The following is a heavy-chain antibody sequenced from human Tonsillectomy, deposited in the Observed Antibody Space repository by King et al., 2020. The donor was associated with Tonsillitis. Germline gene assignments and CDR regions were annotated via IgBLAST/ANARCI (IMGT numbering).Heavy chain of an antibody. D-gene: IGHD3-22*01. J-gene: IGHJ3*02. Sequence: VQLVESGGGVVRPGGSLRLSCAASGFTFDDYGMSWVRQAPGKGLEWVSGINWNGGSTGYADSVKGRFTISRDNAKNSLYLQMNSLRAEDTALYHCAREGYYDSSGDSDDAFDIWGQGTMVTVSS. V-gene: IGHV3-20*01. CDR3: AREGYYDSSGDSDDAFDI. CDR1: GFTFDDYG. CDR2: INWNGGST.